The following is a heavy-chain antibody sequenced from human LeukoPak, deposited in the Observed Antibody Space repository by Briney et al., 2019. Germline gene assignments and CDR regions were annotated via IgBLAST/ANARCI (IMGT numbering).Heavy chain of an antibody. CDR1: GGSISSSSYY. Sequence: SETLSLTCTVSGGSISSSSYYWGWIRQPPGKGLEWIGSIYYSGSTYYNPPLKSRVTISVDTSKNQFSLKLSSVTAADTAVYYCATTALPRVIYYGMDVWGQGTTVTVSS. J-gene: IGHJ6*02. CDR2: IYYSGST. CDR3: ATTALPRVIYYGMDV. V-gene: IGHV4-39*01. D-gene: IGHD2/OR15-2a*01.